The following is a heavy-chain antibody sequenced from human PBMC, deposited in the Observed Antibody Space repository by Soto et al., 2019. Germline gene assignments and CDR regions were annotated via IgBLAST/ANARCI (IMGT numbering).Heavy chain of an antibody. Sequence: GGSLRLSCAASGFTFSSYSMNWVRQAPGKGLEWVSSISSSSSYIYYAESVKGRFTISRDNAKNSLYLQMNSLRAADTAVYYCARGIAASSGYYYYYYMDVWGKGTTVTVSS. J-gene: IGHJ6*03. CDR1: GFTFSSYS. CDR3: ARGIAASSGYYYYYYMDV. V-gene: IGHV3-21*01. CDR2: ISSSSSYI. D-gene: IGHD6-13*01.